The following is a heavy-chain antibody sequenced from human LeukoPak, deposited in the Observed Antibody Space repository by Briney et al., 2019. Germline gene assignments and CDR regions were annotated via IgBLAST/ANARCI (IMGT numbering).Heavy chain of an antibody. CDR3: ARGRNDFDY. D-gene: IGHD1-1*01. Sequence: SETLSLTCTVSGGSIHGYYWSWIRQPPGKGLEWIGYISYSGSTYYNPSLKSRVTISLGTSKNQFSLRLTSVTAADTAMYYCARGRNDFDYWGQGTLVTLSS. V-gene: IGHV4-59*13. J-gene: IGHJ4*02. CDR1: GGSIHGYY. CDR2: ISYSGST.